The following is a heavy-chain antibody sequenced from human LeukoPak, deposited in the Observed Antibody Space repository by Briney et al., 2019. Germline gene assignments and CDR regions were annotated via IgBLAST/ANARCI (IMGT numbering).Heavy chain of an antibody. CDR1: GFTFSSYT. Sequence: GGSLRLSCTASGFTFSSYTMSWVRQAPGKGLEWVSTVTVSGGGTYYGDSVKGRFTISRDNSKNTLYLQMNSLRAEDTAVYYCAKRAARPAYYFDFWGQGTLVTISS. CDR3: AKRAARPAYYFDF. J-gene: IGHJ4*02. D-gene: IGHD6-6*01. V-gene: IGHV3-23*01. CDR2: VTVSGGGT.